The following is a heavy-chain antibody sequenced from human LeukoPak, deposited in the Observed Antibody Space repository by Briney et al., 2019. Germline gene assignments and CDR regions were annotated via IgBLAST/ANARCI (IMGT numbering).Heavy chain of an antibody. CDR1: GYTFTGYY. D-gene: IGHD6-13*01. J-gene: IGHJ4*02. CDR2: INPNSGGT. Sequence: ASVKVSCKASGYTFTGYYMHWVRQAPGQGLEWMGWINPNSGGTNYAQKFQGRVTMTRDTPISTAYMELSRLRSDDTAVYYCARDLGIAAAGPDYWGQGTLVTVSS. V-gene: IGHV1-2*02. CDR3: ARDLGIAAAGPDY.